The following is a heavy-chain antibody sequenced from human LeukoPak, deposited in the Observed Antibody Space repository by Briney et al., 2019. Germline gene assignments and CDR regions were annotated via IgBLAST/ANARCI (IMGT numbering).Heavy chain of an antibody. D-gene: IGHD2-21*01. CDR1: GGSVTSANW. CDR2: VHLDGRT. J-gene: IGHJ4*02. Sequence: SETLSLTCSVPGGSVTSANWSTLVRQPPGKGLEWIGEVHLDGRTNYNPSLKSRLTMSVDLSENHISLKVTSVTAADTAVYYCAREGVAFRLLDYSGQGTLVTVSS. V-gene: IGHV4-4*02. CDR3: AREGVAFRLLDY.